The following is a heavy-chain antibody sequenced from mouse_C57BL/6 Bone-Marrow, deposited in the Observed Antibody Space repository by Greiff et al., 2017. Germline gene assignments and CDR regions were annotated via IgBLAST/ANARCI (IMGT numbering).Heavy chain of an antibody. J-gene: IGHJ2*01. CDR2: IDPSDSYT. CDR1: GYTFTSYW. V-gene: IGHV1-69*01. D-gene: IGHD1-1*01. CDR3: ARTTTVVAGDY. Sequence: QVQLMQPGAELVMPGASVKLSCKASGYTFTSYWMHWVKQSPGQGLEWIGEIDPSDSYTNYTQKFKGKSTLAVDKSSSTAYMQLSSLTSEDSAVYYSARTTTVVAGDYWGQGTTLTVSS.